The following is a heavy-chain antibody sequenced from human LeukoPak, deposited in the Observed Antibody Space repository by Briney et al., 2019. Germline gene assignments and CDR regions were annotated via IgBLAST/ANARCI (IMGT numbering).Heavy chain of an antibody. D-gene: IGHD1-26*01. J-gene: IGHJ4*02. CDR3: ASIGGRWSHDY. Sequence: GSLRLSCAASGFTVSSNYMSWVRQAPGKGLEWVSVIHAGGTTFYADSVKGRFTISRDNSKNTLYLQMNSLRAEDTAVYYCASIGGRWSHDYWGQGTLVTVSS. CDR1: GFTVSSNY. V-gene: IGHV3-53*01. CDR2: IHAGGTT.